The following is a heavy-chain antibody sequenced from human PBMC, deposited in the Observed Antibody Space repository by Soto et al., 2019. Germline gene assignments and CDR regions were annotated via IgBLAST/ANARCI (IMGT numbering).Heavy chain of an antibody. J-gene: IGHJ1*01. CDR3: ARVWVGYSQL. V-gene: IGHV4-59*01. D-gene: IGHD3-16*01. CDR2: IYYSGRI. Sequence: QVQLQESGPGLVKPSETLSLTCTVSGGSISSYYWSWIRQPPGKGLEWIGYIYYSGRINSNPSLTRGATIAVVTSKNQISLKLTSVTAADTVVYYCARVWVGYSQLWGQGTLVTGSS. CDR1: GGSISSYY.